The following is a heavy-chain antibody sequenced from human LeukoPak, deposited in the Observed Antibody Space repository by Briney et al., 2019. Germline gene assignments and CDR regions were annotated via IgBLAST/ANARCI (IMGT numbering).Heavy chain of an antibody. Sequence: GGSLRLSCAASGFTFSSYSMNWVRQAPGKGLEWVSSISSSSSYIYYADSVKGRFTISRDNAKNSLYLQMNSLRAEDTAVYYCARDRVLRYFDWLLGGDYYFDYWGQGTLVTVSS. J-gene: IGHJ4*02. D-gene: IGHD3-9*01. V-gene: IGHV3-21*01. CDR2: ISSSSSYI. CDR1: GFTFSSYS. CDR3: ARDRVLRYFDWLLGGDYYFDY.